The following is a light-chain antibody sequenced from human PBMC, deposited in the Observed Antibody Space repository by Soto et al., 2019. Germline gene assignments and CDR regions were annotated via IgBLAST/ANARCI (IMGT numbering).Light chain of an antibody. CDR1: QSVSDN. Sequence: EIVMTQSPATLSVSPGERATLSCRASQSVSDNLAWYQQRPGQAPRLLIYDASTRATGIPARFSGSGSGTDFTLTISRLEPEDFAVYYCQQYGSSLTFGGGTKVDIK. V-gene: IGKV3-15*01. CDR3: QQYGSSLT. J-gene: IGKJ4*01. CDR2: DAS.